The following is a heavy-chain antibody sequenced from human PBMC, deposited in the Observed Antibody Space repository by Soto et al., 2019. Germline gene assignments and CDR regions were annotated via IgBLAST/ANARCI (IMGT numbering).Heavy chain of an antibody. CDR1: GDSISNSY. D-gene: IGHD3-10*01. Sequence: QVQLQESGPGLVKPSETLSLRSTVSGDSISNSYWSWIRLSAEEGLQWIGRICSFGSTIYNPSLKSRVTISRDTPTNQFSLELTSVTAADTAIYYCKRARRMTRGVLLDVWGPGTAGTVSS. V-gene: IGHV4-4*07. CDR2: ICSFGST. J-gene: IGHJ4*02. CDR3: KRARRMTRGVLLDV.